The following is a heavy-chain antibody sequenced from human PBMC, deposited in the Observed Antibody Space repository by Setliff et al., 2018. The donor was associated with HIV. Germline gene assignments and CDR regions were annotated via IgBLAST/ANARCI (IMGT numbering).Heavy chain of an antibody. CDR2: IIPILGIA. V-gene: IGHV1-69*10. CDR1: GGTFSSYA. Sequence: GASVKVSCKASGGTFSSYAISWVRQAPGQGLEWMGGIIPILGIANYAQKFQGRVTITADKSTSTAYMELSSLRSEDTAVYYCARDRFCSRGSCYEPNWFDPWGQGTLVTVSS. CDR3: ARDRFCSRGSCYEPNWFDP. D-gene: IGHD2-15*01. J-gene: IGHJ5*02.